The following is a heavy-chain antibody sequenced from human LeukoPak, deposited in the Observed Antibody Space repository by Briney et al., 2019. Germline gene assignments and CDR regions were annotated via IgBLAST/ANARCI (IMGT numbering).Heavy chain of an antibody. D-gene: IGHD6-13*01. CDR1: GFTFSSYW. J-gene: IGHJ4*02. V-gene: IGHV3-7*01. Sequence: GGSLRLSCAASGFTFSSYWMSWVRQAPGKGLEWGANIKQDGSAKYYVESVKGRFTISRDNAENSLYLQMTSLRAEDTAVYYCARDTSIPAAGQDFWGQGTLVTVSS. CDR3: ARDTSIPAAGQDF. CDR2: IKQDGSAK.